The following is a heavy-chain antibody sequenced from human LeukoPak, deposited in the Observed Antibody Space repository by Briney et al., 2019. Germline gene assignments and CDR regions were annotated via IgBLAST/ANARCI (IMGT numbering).Heavy chain of an antibody. CDR3: ASYPSGSYYGGYYFDY. V-gene: IGHV4-39*01. Sequence: SETLSLTCTVSVGSISSSSYYWGWIRQPPGRGLEWIGSIYYSGSTYYNPSLKSRVTISVDTSKNQFSLKLSSVTAADTAVYYCASYPSGSYYGGYYFDYWGQGTLVTVSS. CDR1: VGSISSSSYY. CDR2: IYYSGST. D-gene: IGHD1-26*01. J-gene: IGHJ4*02.